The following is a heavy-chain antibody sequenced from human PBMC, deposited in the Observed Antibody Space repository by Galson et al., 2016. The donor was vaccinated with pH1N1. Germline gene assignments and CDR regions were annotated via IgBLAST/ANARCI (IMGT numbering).Heavy chain of an antibody. CDR2: IDPSGGGT. Sequence: SVKVSCKASGYTFTSHYMHWVRQAPGEGLEWMGVIDPSGGGTTYAQKFQARVTMTRDTSTSTVYLDLNRLNSEDTSVYYCTRDLGRRREFWGQGTLVTVSS. D-gene: IGHD1-26*01. CDR1: GYTFTSHY. J-gene: IGHJ4*02. CDR3: TRDLGRRREF. V-gene: IGHV1-46*01.